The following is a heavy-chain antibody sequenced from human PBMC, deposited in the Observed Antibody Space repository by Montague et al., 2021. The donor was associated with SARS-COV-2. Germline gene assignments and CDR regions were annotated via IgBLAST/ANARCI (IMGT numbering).Heavy chain of an antibody. CDR1: GFSFSNFG. J-gene: IGHJ6*02. CDR3: AKNPAIFWFGEGRESMDA. Sequence: SLRLSCAASGFSFSNFGMHWVRQAPGKGLEWLAVISYDGSVKYYADFLRGRFSISKDNSKYTVYLQMNSLRPEDTAVYFCAKNPAIFWFGEGRESMDAWGQGTTVIVS. D-gene: IGHD3-10*01. V-gene: IGHV3-30*18. CDR2: ISYDGSVK.